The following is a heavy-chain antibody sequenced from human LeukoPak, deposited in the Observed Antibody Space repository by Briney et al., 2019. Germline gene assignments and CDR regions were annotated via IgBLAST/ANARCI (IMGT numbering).Heavy chain of an antibody. CDR1: GFTFGNSG. J-gene: IGHJ6*03. CDR3: ITAPGYYYSYMDV. D-gene: IGHD1-14*01. CDR2: IKSKTDGGTT. V-gene: IGHV3-15*01. Sequence: GGSLRLSCAASGFTFGNSGMSRVRQAPGKGLEWVGRIKSKTDGGTTDYAAPVKVRFTISRDDSKNTLYLQMNSLKTEETAVYYCITAPGYYYSYMDVWGKGTTVTVSS.